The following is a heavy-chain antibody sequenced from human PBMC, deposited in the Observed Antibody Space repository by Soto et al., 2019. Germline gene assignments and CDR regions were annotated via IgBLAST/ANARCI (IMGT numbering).Heavy chain of an antibody. Sequence: GGSLRLSCAASGFTFSSYSMNWVRQAPGKGLEWVSSISSSSSYIYYADSVKGRFTISRDNAKNSLYLQMNSLRAEDTAVYYCARDHYYIWGSYEEYYYYYYMDVWGKGTTVTVSS. CDR3: ARDHYYIWGSYEEYYYYYYMDV. D-gene: IGHD3-16*01. J-gene: IGHJ6*03. V-gene: IGHV3-21*01. CDR2: ISSSSSYI. CDR1: GFTFSSYS.